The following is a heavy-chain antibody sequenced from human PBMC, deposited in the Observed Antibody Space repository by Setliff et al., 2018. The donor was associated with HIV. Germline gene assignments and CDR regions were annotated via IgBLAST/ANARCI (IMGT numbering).Heavy chain of an antibody. CDR1: GGSISSGSW. CDR2: IYHSGIT. J-gene: IGHJ4*02. CDR3: ASTTYYYDSSGYNSWPLFDY. D-gene: IGHD3-22*01. V-gene: IGHV4-4*02. Sequence: SETLSLTCAVSGGSISSGSWWSWVRQPPGKRLEWIGEIYHSGITNYNPSLKSRVTISVDKSKNQFSLKLSSVTAADTAVYYCASTTYYYDSSGYNSWPLFDYWGQGTLVTVSS.